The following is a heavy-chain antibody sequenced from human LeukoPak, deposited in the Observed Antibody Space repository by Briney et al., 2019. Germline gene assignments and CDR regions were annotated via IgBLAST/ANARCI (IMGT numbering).Heavy chain of an antibody. J-gene: IGHJ5*02. V-gene: IGHV3-21*01. CDR3: ARDLGGIAARSKSWFDP. CDR1: GFTFSSYS. D-gene: IGHD6-6*01. Sequence: GGSLRLSCPASGFTFSSYSMNWVRQAPGKGLEWVSSISSSSSYIYYADSVKGRFTIYRDNAKNSLYLQMKSLRAEDTAVYYCARDLGGIAARSKSWFDPWGQGTLVTVSS. CDR2: ISSSSSYI.